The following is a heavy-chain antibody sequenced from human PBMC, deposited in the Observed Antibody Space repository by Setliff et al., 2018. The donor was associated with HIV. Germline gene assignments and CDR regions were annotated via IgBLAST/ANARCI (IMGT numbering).Heavy chain of an antibody. CDR1: GGSIRSHY. V-gene: IGHV4-59*11. CDR3: ARKQWGTSGYYEFFQQ. D-gene: IGHD3-22*01. Sequence: SETLSLTCTVSGGSIRSHYWSWIRLAPGKGLEWIGNSYYSGSTNYNRSLKSRVTISVDTSNNQISLKVTFVTETDTDVYYCARKQWGTSGYYEFFQQWGQGTLVTVSS. J-gene: IGHJ1*01. CDR2: SYYSGST.